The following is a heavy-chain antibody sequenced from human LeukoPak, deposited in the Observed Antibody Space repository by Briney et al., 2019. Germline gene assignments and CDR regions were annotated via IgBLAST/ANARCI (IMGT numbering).Heavy chain of an antibody. Sequence: PSETLSLTCTVSGGSISSYYWSWIRQPAGKGLEWIGRIYPPETTNYNPSLKSRVAISVDTSKNQFSLKLSSVTAADMAVYYCAREIVAGLGVSFDIWGQGTMVTVSS. J-gene: IGHJ3*02. D-gene: IGHD6-19*01. CDR3: AREIVAGLGVSFDI. V-gene: IGHV4-4*07. CDR1: GGSISSYY. CDR2: IYPPETT.